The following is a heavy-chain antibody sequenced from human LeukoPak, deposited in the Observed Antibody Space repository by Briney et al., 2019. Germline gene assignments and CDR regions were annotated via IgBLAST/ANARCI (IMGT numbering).Heavy chain of an antibody. CDR1: GFTFDDYA. V-gene: IGHV3-43D*03. CDR2: ISWDGGST. CDR3: AKGTRGRSGNYYYMDV. D-gene: IGHD3-10*01. J-gene: IGHJ6*03. Sequence: GGSLRLSCAASGFTFDDYAMHWVRQAPGKGLEWVSLISWDGGSTYYADSVKGRFTISRDNSKNSLYLQMNSLRAEDTALYYCAKGTRGRSGNYYYMDVWGKGTTVTVSS.